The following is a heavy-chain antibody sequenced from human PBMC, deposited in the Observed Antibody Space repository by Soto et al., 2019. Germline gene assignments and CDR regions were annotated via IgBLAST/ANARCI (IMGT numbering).Heavy chain of an antibody. Sequence: QVQLQQSGPGLVKPSQTLSLTCAISGDSVSSNSAAWNWIRQSPSRGLEWLGRTYYRSKWYNDYAVSVKRRIPITPDTSKIQLSLQLNSVTPEDTAVYYCARDSYYYDSSGYYLPRLDYWGQGTLVTVSS. CDR2: TYYRSKWYN. V-gene: IGHV6-1*01. CDR3: ARDSYYYDSSGYYLPRLDY. J-gene: IGHJ4*02. CDR1: GDSVSSNSAA. D-gene: IGHD3-22*01.